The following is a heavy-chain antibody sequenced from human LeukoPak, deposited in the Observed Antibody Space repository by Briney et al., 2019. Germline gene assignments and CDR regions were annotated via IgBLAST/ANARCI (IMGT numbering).Heavy chain of an antibody. CDR1: GYTFINFA. Sequence: GSVKVSCKASGYTFINFAINWGRQAPGQRPEWMGWINAGNGNTKYSQKFQGRVTITRDTSASTAYMELSSLTSEDTAVYYCARGPRAAADDYWGQGTLVTVSS. J-gene: IGHJ4*02. CDR2: INAGNGNT. CDR3: ARGPRAAADDY. V-gene: IGHV1-3*01. D-gene: IGHD6-13*01.